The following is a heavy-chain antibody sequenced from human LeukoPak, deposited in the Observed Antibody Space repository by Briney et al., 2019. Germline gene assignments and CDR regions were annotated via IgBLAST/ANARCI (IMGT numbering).Heavy chain of an antibody. CDR2: IYHSGST. V-gene: IGHV4-59*02. D-gene: IGHD5-18*01. Sequence: SETLSLTCTVSGGSVSSYYWSWIRQPPGKGLEWIGYIYHSGSTNYNPSLKSRVTISLDTSKNQFSLKLNSVTAADTAVYYCARDGYSYGWFDPWGQGTLVTVSS. J-gene: IGHJ5*02. CDR1: GGSVSSYY. CDR3: ARDGYSYGWFDP.